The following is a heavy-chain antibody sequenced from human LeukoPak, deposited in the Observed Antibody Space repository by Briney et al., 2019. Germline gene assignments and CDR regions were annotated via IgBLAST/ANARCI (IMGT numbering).Heavy chain of an antibody. J-gene: IGHJ4*02. CDR1: GFTFSSYD. D-gene: IGHD3-3*01. Sequence: GGSLRLSCAASGFTFSSYDMHWVRQAPGKGLEWVAVISYDGSNKYYADSVKGRFTISRDNSKNTLCLQMNSLRAEDTAVYYCAKDSESGVVYWGQGTLVTVSS. CDR3: AKDSESGVVY. CDR2: ISYDGSNK. V-gene: IGHV3-30*18.